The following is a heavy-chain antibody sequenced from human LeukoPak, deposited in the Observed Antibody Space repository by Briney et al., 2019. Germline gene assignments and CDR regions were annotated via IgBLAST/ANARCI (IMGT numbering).Heavy chain of an antibody. CDR1: GGSFSGYY. Sequence: PSETLSLTCAVYGGSFSGYYWSWIRQPPGKGLEWIGEINHSGSTNYNPPLKSRVTISVDTSKNQFSLKLSSVTAADTAVYYCARGPGDVGDFDYWGQGTLVTVSS. V-gene: IGHV4-34*01. CDR3: ARGPGDVGDFDY. CDR2: INHSGST. J-gene: IGHJ4*02. D-gene: IGHD1-26*01.